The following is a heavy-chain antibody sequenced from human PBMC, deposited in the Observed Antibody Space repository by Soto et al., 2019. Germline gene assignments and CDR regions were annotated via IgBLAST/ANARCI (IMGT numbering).Heavy chain of an antibody. CDR1: GFTFSKYY. V-gene: IGHV1-46*01. CDR3: ARDLDVTTVTTSFDS. CDR2: INPSGRTT. J-gene: IGHJ4*02. Sequence: ASVKVSCKTSGFTFSKYYMHWLRQVPGQGLEWVGVINPSGRTTSYAQKFLGRVSVTRDASTATVYLELNSLRSADTAVYYCARDLDVTTVTTSFDSWGQGTLVTVS. D-gene: IGHD4-17*01.